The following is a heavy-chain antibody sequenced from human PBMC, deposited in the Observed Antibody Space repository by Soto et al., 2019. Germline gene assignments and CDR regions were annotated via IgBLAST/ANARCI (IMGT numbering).Heavy chain of an antibody. CDR3: AREYSSSQYYYYGMDV. CDR1: GFTFSSYA. V-gene: IGHV3-30-3*01. J-gene: IGHJ6*02. Sequence: GGSLRLSCAASGFTFSSYAMHWVRQAPGKGLEWVAVISYDGSNKYHADSVKGRFTISRDNSKNTLYLQMNSLRAEDTAVYYCAREYSSSQYYYYGMDVWGQGTTVTVSS. CDR2: ISYDGSNK. D-gene: IGHD6-13*01.